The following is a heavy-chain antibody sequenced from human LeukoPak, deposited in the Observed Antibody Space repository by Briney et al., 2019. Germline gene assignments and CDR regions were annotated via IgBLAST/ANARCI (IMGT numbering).Heavy chain of an antibody. J-gene: IGHJ4*02. CDR3: ARDLGITGTYDNHCFDY. Sequence: SVKVSCKASGGTFNGHATSWVRQAPGQGLQWMGRFIPIFGTANYAQKFQGRVSITTDASTSTAYMQLSSLRFDDTAVYYCARDLGITGTYDNHCFDYWGQGTLVTVSS. V-gene: IGHV1-69*05. D-gene: IGHD1-20*01. CDR2: FIPIFGTA. CDR1: GGTFNGHA.